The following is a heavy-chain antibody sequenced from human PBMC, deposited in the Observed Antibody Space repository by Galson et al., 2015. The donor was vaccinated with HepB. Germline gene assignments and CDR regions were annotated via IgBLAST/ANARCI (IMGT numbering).Heavy chain of an antibody. Sequence: SLRLSCAASGFTVSSNLMTWVRQAPGKGLEWVSVIYSGGTTYYADSVKGRFTISRDNSKNTLYLQMNSLRAEDTAVYYCAGGYSSSSRGTFDIWGQGTMVTVSS. CDR2: IYSGGTT. D-gene: IGHD6-6*01. CDR3: AGGYSSSSRGTFDI. J-gene: IGHJ3*02. CDR1: GFTVSSNL. V-gene: IGHV3-53*01.